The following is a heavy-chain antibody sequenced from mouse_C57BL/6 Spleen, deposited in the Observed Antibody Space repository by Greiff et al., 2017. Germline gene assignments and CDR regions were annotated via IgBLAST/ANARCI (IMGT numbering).Heavy chain of an antibody. V-gene: IGHV1-85*01. Sequence: QVQLKESGPELVKPGASVKLSCKASGYTFTSYDINWVKQRPGQGLEWIGWIYPRDGSTKYNEKFKGKATLTVDTSSSTAYMELHSLTSEDSAVYFCAKGERQLRLPYYFDYWGQGTTLTVSS. D-gene: IGHD3-2*02. CDR1: GYTFTSYD. CDR2: IYPRDGST. J-gene: IGHJ2*01. CDR3: AKGERQLRLPYYFDY.